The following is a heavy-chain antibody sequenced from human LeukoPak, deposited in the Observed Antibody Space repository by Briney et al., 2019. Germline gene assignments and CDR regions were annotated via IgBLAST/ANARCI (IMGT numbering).Heavy chain of an antibody. V-gene: IGHV3-23*01. D-gene: IGHD1-26*01. CDR1: GFTFSSYA. CDR2: ISGSSGGT. CDR3: ARYSGSYYYPPAWDL. J-gene: IGHJ4*02. Sequence: GGSLRLSCAASGFTFSSYAMSWVRQAPGKGLEWVSAISGSSGGTYYADSVRGRFTISRDNSKNTLYLQMDGLRADDTAVYYCARYSGSYYYPPAWDLWGQGTLVTVSS.